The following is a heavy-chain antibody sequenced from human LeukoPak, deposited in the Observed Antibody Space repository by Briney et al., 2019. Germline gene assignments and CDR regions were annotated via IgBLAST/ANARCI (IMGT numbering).Heavy chain of an antibody. CDR1: GFTFSGSA. CDR3: TSRGYSYGSPSYYFDY. Sequence: GGSLRLSCAASGFTFSGSAMHWVRQASGKGLEWVGRIRSKANSYATAYAASVKGRFTISRDDSKNTAYLQMNSLKTEDMAVYYCTSRGYSYGSPSYYFDYWGQGTLVTVSS. J-gene: IGHJ4*02. V-gene: IGHV3-73*01. CDR2: IRSKANSYAT. D-gene: IGHD5-18*01.